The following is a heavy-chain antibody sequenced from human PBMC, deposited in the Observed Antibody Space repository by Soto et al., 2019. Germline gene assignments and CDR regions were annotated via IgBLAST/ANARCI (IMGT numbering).Heavy chain of an antibody. CDR3: ARLRGGCPADF. V-gene: IGHV4-39*01. CDR1: GGSISNNNYH. D-gene: IGHD3-16*01. J-gene: IGHJ4*02. Sequence: SETLSLTCSVSGGSISNNNYHWGWIRQPPGKGLEWMGSIYYRGNTYYNPSLRSRITISVDTSRNQFSLALSSVTAADTAVYFCARLRGGCPADFWGQGTLVTVSS. CDR2: IYYRGNT.